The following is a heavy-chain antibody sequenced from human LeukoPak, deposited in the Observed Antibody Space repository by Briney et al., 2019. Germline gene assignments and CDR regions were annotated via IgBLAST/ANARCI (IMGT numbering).Heavy chain of an antibody. D-gene: IGHD4/OR15-4a*01. CDR2: ISSGGYTI. CDR1: GLTFSSYE. J-gene: IGHJ4*02. Sequence: GGSLRLSCAASGLTFSSYEMNWVRQAPGKGLQWLSYISSGGYTIYYADSVKGRFTISRDNSKNTLYLQMNSLRAEDTAVYYCARRAGAYSHPYDYWGQGTLVTVSS. CDR3: ARRAGAYSHPYDY. V-gene: IGHV3-48*03.